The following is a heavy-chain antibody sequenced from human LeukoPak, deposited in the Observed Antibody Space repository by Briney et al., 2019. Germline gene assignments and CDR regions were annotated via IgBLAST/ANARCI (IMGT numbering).Heavy chain of an antibody. D-gene: IGHD3-3*01. J-gene: IGHJ4*02. Sequence: ASVKVSCKASGYTFTGYHTHWVRQAPGQGLEWMGWINPNSGGTNYAQKFQGRVTMTRDTSISTAYMALSRLRSDDTAVYYCATCWSICIDYWGQGTLVTVSS. CDR2: INPNSGGT. V-gene: IGHV1-2*02. CDR1: GYTFTGYH. CDR3: ATCWSICIDY.